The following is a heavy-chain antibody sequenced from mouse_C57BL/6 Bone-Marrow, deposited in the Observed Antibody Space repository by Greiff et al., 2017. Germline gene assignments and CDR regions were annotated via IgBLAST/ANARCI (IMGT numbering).Heavy chain of an antibody. D-gene: IGHD2-4*01. V-gene: IGHV1-55*01. CDR1: GYTFTSYW. CDR2: IYPGSGST. J-gene: IGHJ3*01. Sequence: VQLQQPGAELVKPGASVKMSCKASGYTFTSYWITWVKRRPGQGLECIGDIYPGSGSTNYNEKFKSKATLTVDTSSSTAYMQRSSLTSEYSAVYYCAKDDYDLAWFAYGGQGTLVTVSA. CDR3: AKDDYDLAWFAY.